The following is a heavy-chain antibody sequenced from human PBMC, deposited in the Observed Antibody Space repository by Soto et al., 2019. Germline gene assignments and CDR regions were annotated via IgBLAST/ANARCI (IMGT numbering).Heavy chain of an antibody. Sequence: QVQLVESGGGVVQPGRSLRLSCAASGFTFSSYGMHWVRQAPGKGLEWVAVIWYDGSNKYYADSVKGRFTISRDNSKNTLYLQMNGLRAEDTAVYYCARDEQLGIDYWGQGTLVTVSS. CDR2: IWYDGSNK. D-gene: IGHD7-27*01. V-gene: IGHV3-33*01. CDR3: ARDEQLGIDY. J-gene: IGHJ4*02. CDR1: GFTFSSYG.